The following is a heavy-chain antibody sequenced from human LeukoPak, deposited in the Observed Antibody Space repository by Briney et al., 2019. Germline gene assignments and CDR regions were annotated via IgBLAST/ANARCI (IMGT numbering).Heavy chain of an antibody. Sequence: PSETLSLTCAVYGGSFSSYYWSWIRQPPGKGLEWIGEVVHGGSTDYNPSLKSRVTISVDKSKNQFSLRLSSVTAADTAVYYCARSREYTGYDLYYWGQGTLVTVSS. CDR1: GGSFSSYY. J-gene: IGHJ4*02. CDR3: ARSREYTGYDLYY. CDR2: VVHGGST. V-gene: IGHV4-34*12. D-gene: IGHD5-12*01.